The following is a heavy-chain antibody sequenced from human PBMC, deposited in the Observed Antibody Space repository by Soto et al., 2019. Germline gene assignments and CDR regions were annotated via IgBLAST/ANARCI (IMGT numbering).Heavy chain of an antibody. Sequence: PPETLSLTCTVSGASISSYHWSWIRQSPGKGLEWIGYIYYYGSANYNPSLKSRVTISVDTTKNQVSLRLTSVTAADTGVYYCAAAVPAEYVFPYYYMDVWGKGTTVTVSS. J-gene: IGHJ6*03. CDR3: AAAVPAEYVFPYYYMDV. V-gene: IGHV4-59*01. D-gene: IGHD3-16*01. CDR1: GASISSYH. CDR2: IYYYGSA.